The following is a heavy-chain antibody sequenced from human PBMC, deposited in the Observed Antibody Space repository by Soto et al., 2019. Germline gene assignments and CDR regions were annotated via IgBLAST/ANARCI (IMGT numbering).Heavy chain of an antibody. CDR3: ATNKLGYSSGTFDY. CDR2: ISSYSSYA. V-gene: IGHV3-11*05. D-gene: IGHD5-18*01. J-gene: IGHJ4*02. Sequence: QVQLVESGGGLVKTGGSLRLSCAASGFTFSDQYMSWIRQAPGRGLEWVSYISSYSSYADYADSVKGRFSISRDNANNLLYLQMNSLRAEDTAVYYCATNKLGYSSGTFDYWGQGTLVTVSS. CDR1: GFTFSDQY.